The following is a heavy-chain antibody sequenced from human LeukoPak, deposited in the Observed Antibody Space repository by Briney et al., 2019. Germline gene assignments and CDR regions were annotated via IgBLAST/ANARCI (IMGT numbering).Heavy chain of an antibody. V-gene: IGHV5-51*01. Sequence: GESLKISCKGSGYTFINYWIGWVRQMPGKGLEWMGIIYPGDSDTRYSPSFQGQVTISADKSISTAYLQWSSLKASDTAMYYCASTNYGSGSYQAPDYWGQGTLVTVSS. D-gene: IGHD3-10*01. CDR1: GYTFINYW. J-gene: IGHJ4*02. CDR3: ASTNYGSGSYQAPDY. CDR2: IYPGDSDT.